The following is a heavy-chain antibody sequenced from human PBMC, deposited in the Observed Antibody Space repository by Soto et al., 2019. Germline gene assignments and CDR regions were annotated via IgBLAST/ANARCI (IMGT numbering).Heavy chain of an antibody. J-gene: IGHJ3*02. D-gene: IGHD6-6*01. V-gene: IGHV3-30-3*01. CDR3: ARGGNEYSSSSSAFDI. CDR2: ISYDGSNK. Sequence: QVQLVESGGGVVQPGRSLGISCAASGFTFSSYAMHWVRQAPGKGLEWVAVISYDGSNKYYADSVKGRFTISRDNSKNTLYLQMNSLRAEDTAVYYCARGGNEYSSSSSAFDIWGQGTMVTVSS. CDR1: GFTFSSYA.